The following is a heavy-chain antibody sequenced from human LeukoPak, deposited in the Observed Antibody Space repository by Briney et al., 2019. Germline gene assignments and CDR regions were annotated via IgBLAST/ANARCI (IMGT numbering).Heavy chain of an antibody. V-gene: IGHV3-30*18. D-gene: IGHD3-10*01. CDR3: AKDTTITMVRPLFDP. CDR2: ISYDGSNK. J-gene: IGHJ5*02. CDR1: GFTFSSYG. Sequence: GRSLRLSCAASGFTFSSYGMPWVRQAPVKGLEWVAVISYDGSNKYYADSVKGRFTISRDNSKNTLYLQMNSLRAEDTAVYYCAKDTTITMVRPLFDPWGQGTLVTVSS.